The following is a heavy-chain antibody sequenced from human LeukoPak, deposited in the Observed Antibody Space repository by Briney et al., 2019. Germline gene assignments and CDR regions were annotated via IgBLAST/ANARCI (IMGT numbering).Heavy chain of an antibody. CDR1: GGSISSYY. D-gene: IGHD4-11*01. J-gene: IGHJ5*02. Sequence: SGTLCLTCTVSGGSISSYYWSWIRQPPGKGLEWIGYIYYSGSTNYNTSLKSRVTISVDTSKNQFSLKLSSVTAANTAVYYCARVTTREWFDPGGKGTLVTVSS. CDR2: IYYSGST. CDR3: ARVTTREWFDP. V-gene: IGHV4-59*01.